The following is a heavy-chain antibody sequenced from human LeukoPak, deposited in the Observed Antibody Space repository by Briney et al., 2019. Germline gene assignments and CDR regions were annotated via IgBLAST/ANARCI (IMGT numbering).Heavy chain of an antibody. CDR3: AKGEYSNFWPYYFGY. Sequence: PGGSLRLSCAASGFTFSSYAMSWVRQAPGKGLEWVSTISNNGGGTYYADSVRGRFTISRDNSKNTLYLQTNSLRAEDTAVYFCAKGEYSNFWPYYFGYWGQGTLVTVSS. CDR2: ISNNGGGT. V-gene: IGHV3-23*01. CDR1: GFTFSSYA. J-gene: IGHJ4*02. D-gene: IGHD2/OR15-2a*01.